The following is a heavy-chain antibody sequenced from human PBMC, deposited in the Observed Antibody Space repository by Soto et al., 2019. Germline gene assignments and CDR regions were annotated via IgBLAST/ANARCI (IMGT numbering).Heavy chain of an antibody. Sequence: QVQLQQWGAGLLKPSETLSLTCAVYGGSFSGYYWSWIRQPPGKGLEWIGEINHSGSTNYNPSLKRRVTISVDTSKNQFSLKLSSVTAADTAVYYCARALRLRGRWVDYWGQGTLVTVSS. D-gene: IGHD2-15*01. J-gene: IGHJ4*02. CDR2: INHSGST. V-gene: IGHV4-34*01. CDR3: ARALRLRGRWVDY. CDR1: GGSFSGYY.